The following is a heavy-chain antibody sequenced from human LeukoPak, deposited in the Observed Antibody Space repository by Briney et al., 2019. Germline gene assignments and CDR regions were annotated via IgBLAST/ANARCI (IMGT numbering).Heavy chain of an antibody. V-gene: IGHV1-69*04. CDR1: GGTFNTHA. CDR3: AKGLTYSLYSFDY. CDR2: IMPMFDIA. D-gene: IGHD2-15*01. J-gene: IGHJ4*02. Sequence: GASVRVSCKTSGGTFNTHAVSWVRQAPGQGLEWMGRIMPMFDIANYAEKFQGRVTITADKSTSTAYMELSSLRSEDTAVYYCAKGLTYSLYSFDYWGQGTLVTVSS.